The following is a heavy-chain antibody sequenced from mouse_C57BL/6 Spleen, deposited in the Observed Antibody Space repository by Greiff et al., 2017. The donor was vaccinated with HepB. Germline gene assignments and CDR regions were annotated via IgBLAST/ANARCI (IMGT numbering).Heavy chain of an antibody. Sequence: EVKLVESGGGLVQPGGSMKLSCAASGFTFSDAWMDWVRQSPEKGLEWVAEIRNKANNHATYYAESVKGRFTISRDDSKSSVYLQMNSLRAEDTGIYYCTRDYRNYGDAMDYWGQGTSVTVSS. CDR2: IRNKANNHAT. V-gene: IGHV6-6*01. J-gene: IGHJ4*01. CDR1: GFTFSDAW. D-gene: IGHD2-1*01. CDR3: TRDYRNYGDAMDY.